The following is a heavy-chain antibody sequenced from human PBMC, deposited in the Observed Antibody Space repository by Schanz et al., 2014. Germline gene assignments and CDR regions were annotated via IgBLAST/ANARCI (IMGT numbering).Heavy chain of an antibody. D-gene: IGHD6-13*01. CDR1: GFTFSSYA. CDR3: AKSQGSSFDS. J-gene: IGHJ4*02. CDR2: ISGSGGST. Sequence: EVQLLESGGGLVQPGGSLRLSCAASGFTFSSYAMTWVRQAPGMGLEWVSAISGSGGSTYYADSVKGRFTISSDNSKSTLYLQMSSLRAEGTAVYYCAKSQGSSFDSWGQGTLVTVSS. V-gene: IGHV3-23*01.